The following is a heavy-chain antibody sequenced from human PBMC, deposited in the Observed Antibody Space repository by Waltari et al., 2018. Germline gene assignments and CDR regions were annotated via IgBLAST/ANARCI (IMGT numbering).Heavy chain of an antibody. CDR1: GFTSTTYR. CDR2: MNSGGSAT. V-gene: IGHV3-74*01. Sequence: EVQLVESGGGLVQPGGSLRLSCAASGFTSTTYRMHRVRQAPGKGLGWVARMNSGGSATSFADSVKGRFTISRDNANNRLHLQMSSLRAEDTAVYYCVRMVRGPGLQYYGMDVWGQGTTVTVSS. CDR3: VRMVRGPGLQYYGMDV. D-gene: IGHD3-10*01. J-gene: IGHJ6*02.